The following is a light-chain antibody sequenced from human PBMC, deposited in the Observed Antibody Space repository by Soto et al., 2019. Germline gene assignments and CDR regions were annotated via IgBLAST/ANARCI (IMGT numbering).Light chain of an antibody. CDR2: GAS. J-gene: IGKJ5*01. V-gene: IGKV3-20*01. Sequence: EIVLTQSPGTLSLSPWERATLSCRASQSVSNNYLAWYQQKPGQAPRLLIYGASNRATGIPDRFSGSGSGTDFTLTISRLEPEDFAVYYCQYYGSSHSNTFGQGTRLEIK. CDR1: QSVSNNY. CDR3: QYYGSSHSNT.